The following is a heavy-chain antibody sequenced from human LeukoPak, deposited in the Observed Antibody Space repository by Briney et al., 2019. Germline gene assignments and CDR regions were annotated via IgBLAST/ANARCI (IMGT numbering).Heavy chain of an antibody. V-gene: IGHV4-59*01. D-gene: IGHD3-10*01. CDR3: ASHYYGSGSLTYFDY. CDR1: GGSISSYY. Sequence: ESSETLSLTCTVSGGSISSYYWSWIRQPPGGGLEWIGYIYYSGSTNYNPSLKSRVTISEDTSKNQFSLKLSSVTAADTAVYYCASHYYGSGSLTYFDYWGQGTLVTVSS. CDR2: IYYSGST. J-gene: IGHJ4*02.